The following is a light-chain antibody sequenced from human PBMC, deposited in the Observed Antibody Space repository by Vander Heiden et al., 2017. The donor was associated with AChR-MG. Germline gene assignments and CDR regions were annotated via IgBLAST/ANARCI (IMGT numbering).Light chain of an antibody. CDR1: LSPQHDNALEF. V-gene: IGKV2-28*01. Sequence: EIVLTQSPLYLTVSPGEPASISCKSSLSPQHDNALEFLDWYLQKPGQSPQLLIYLTSNRASGVPDRFSGSGSGTNFTLRISTVAAEDVGVYYCRLALQTRLTFGGGTKVEV. CDR3: RLALQTRLT. J-gene: IGKJ4*01. CDR2: LTS.